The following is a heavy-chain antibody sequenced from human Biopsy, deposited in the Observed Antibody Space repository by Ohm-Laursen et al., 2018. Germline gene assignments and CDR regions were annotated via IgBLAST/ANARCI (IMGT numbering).Heavy chain of an antibody. CDR3: ARWYGDLFYYYNGMDV. Sequence: SLRLSCAASGFTFNVYSIVWVRQAPGKGLEWVSSITSRTSSTYYADSVKGRVTTSRDNANNSVSLQMNTLRVDDTAVYYCARWYGDLFYYYNGMDVWGQGTTVTVSS. V-gene: IGHV3-21*01. D-gene: IGHD3-10*01. CDR1: GFTFNVYS. J-gene: IGHJ6*02. CDR2: ITSRTSST.